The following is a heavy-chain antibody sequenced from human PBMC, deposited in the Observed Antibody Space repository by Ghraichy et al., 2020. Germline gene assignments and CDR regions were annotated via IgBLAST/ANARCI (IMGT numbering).Heavy chain of an antibody. CDR1: GGSISSSSYY. D-gene: IGHD6-6*01. Sequence: SETLSLTCTVSGGSISSSSYYWGWIRQPPGKELEWIRSIYYSGSTYYNPSLKSRVTLSVDTSKNQFSLKLSSVTAADTAVYYCARVYSSSLAWFDPWGQGTLVTVSS. V-gene: IGHV4-39*01. J-gene: IGHJ5*02. CDR3: ARVYSSSLAWFDP. CDR2: IYYSGST.